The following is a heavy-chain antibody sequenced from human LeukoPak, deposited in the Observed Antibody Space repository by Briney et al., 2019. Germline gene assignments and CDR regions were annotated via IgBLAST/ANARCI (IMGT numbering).Heavy chain of an antibody. CDR2: INPNSGGT. CDR3: ARDKSYDFWSGQLEYYFDY. V-gene: IGHV1-2*02. CDR1: GYTFIGYY. D-gene: IGHD3-3*01. Sequence: ASVKVSCKASGYTFIGYYMHWVRQAPGQGLEWMGWINPNSGGTNYAQKFQGRVTMTRDTSISTAYMELSRLRSDDTAVYYCARDKSYDFWSGQLEYYFDYWGQGTLVTVSS. J-gene: IGHJ4*02.